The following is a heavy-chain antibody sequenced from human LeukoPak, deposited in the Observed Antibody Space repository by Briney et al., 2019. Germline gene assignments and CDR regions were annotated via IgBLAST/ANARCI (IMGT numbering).Heavy chain of an antibody. V-gene: IGHV3-20*01. CDR3: ATDFRPSEIVAFYGIDV. D-gene: IGHD3-22*01. CDR1: GFTFDDYG. CDR2: INWNGGST. Sequence: EGSLRLSCAASGFTFDDYGMSWVRQAPGKGLEWVSGINWNGGSTCYADSVKGRFTISRDNAKNSLYLQMNSLRAEDTVLYHCATDFRPSEIVAFYGIDVWGQGTTVTVSS. J-gene: IGHJ6*02.